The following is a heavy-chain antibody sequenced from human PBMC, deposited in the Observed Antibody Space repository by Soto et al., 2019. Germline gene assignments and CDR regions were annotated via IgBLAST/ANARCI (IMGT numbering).Heavy chain of an antibody. CDR2: ISGDGSTT. V-gene: IGHV3-64D*06. CDR1: VFTFSPFA. D-gene: IGHD1-1*01. Sequence: GSLRISCSASVFTFSPFAMHWVRQAPGKTLEYVSSISGDGSTTYYADSVKGRFTISRDNSKNTLYLQMSSLRTEDTAVYYCVKDRYVEYWGRGTLVTVSS. CDR3: VKDRYVEY. J-gene: IGHJ4*02.